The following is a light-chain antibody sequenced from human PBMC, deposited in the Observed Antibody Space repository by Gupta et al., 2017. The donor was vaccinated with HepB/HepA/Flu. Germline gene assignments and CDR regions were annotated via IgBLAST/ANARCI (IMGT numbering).Light chain of an antibody. CDR3: QQYNNWPIT. Sequence: EIVMTQSPATLSFSPGERATLSCRASQSVSSNLAWYQQKPGQAPRLLIYGASTRATGIPARFSGSGSGTEFTLTISSLQSEDFAVYYCQQYNNWPITFGQGTRLEIK. J-gene: IGKJ5*01. CDR2: GAS. V-gene: IGKV3-15*01. CDR1: QSVSSN.